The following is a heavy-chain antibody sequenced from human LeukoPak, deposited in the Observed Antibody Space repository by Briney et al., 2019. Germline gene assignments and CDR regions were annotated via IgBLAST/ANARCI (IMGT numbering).Heavy chain of an antibody. CDR1: GFTFSSYS. J-gene: IGHJ6*04. V-gene: IGHV3-48*04. CDR2: ISSSGSTI. CDR3: AELGITMIGGV. D-gene: IGHD3-10*02. Sequence: AGGSPRLSCAASGFTFSSYSMNWVRQAPGKGLEWVSYISSSGSTIYCADFVKGRFTISRDNAKNSLYLQMNSLRAEDTAVYYCAELGITMIGGVWGKGTTVTISS.